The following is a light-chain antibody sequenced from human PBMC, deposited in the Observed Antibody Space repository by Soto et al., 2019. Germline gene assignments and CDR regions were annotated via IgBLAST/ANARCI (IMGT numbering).Light chain of an antibody. CDR2: EAS. Sequence: EIVLTQSPATLSLSPGERATLSCRASQSVSSYLAWYQQKPCQAPRLLIYEASNRATGIPARFSGSGSGTDFTLTISSLEPEDFAVYYCQQRSNWPRTFGQGTKVDIK. J-gene: IGKJ1*01. V-gene: IGKV3-11*01. CDR3: QQRSNWPRT. CDR1: QSVSSY.